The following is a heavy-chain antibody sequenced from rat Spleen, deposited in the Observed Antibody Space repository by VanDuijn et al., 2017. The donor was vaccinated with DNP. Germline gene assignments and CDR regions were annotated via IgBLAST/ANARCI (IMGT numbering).Heavy chain of an antibody. CDR2: ISYDGGTT. CDR3: STLNYYASLSGYFDY. V-gene: IGHV5-7*01. CDR1: GFTFNNYW. D-gene: IGHD1-12*01. J-gene: IGHJ2*01. Sequence: EVQLVESGGGLVQPGRSLKLSCAASGFTFNNYWMTWIRQAPTKGLEWVATISYDGGTTYYRDSVKGRFTISRDNTKNTLYLQMDSLRSEDTATYYCSTLNYYASLSGYFDYWGQGVMVTVSS.